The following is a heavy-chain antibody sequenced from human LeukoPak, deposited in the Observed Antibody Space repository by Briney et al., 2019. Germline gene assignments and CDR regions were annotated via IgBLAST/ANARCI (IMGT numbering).Heavy chain of an antibody. CDR3: ARDPADGYGHFDY. D-gene: IGHD5-24*01. Sequence: SQTLSLTCALSGDSVSSSSSTWHWIRQSPSKGLEWLGRTYYRSKWYNDYAVSVKSRVTINPDTSKNQFSLQLNSVTPEDTAVYYCARDPADGYGHFDYWGQGTRVTVSS. J-gene: IGHJ4*02. V-gene: IGHV6-1*01. CDR1: GDSVSSSSST. CDR2: TYYRSKWYN.